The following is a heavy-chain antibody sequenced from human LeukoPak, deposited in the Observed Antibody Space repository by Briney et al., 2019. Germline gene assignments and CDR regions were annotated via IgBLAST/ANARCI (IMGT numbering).Heavy chain of an antibody. Sequence: SETLSLTCTVSGGSISSSYYYWGWIRQPPGKGLEWIGSIYYSGSTYYNPSLKSRVTISVDPSKNQFSLKLSSVTAADTAVYYCARVRYYYDSSGFDYWGQGTLVTVSS. CDR1: GGSISSSYYY. CDR3: ARVRYYYDSSGFDY. J-gene: IGHJ4*02. CDR2: IYYSGST. D-gene: IGHD3-22*01. V-gene: IGHV4-39*07.